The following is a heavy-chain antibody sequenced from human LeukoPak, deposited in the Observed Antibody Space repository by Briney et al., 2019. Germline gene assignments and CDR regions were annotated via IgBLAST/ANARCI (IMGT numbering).Heavy chain of an antibody. CDR2: IIHRGST. D-gene: IGHD6-6*01. CDR3: ARGDTVAARPGRFDY. V-gene: IGHV4-39*07. J-gene: IGHJ4*02. CDR1: GGSISSSSYY. Sequence: SETLSLTCTVSGGSISSSSYYWGWIRQPPGKGLEWIGEIIHRGSTNYNPSLKSRLTISVDTSKNQFSLKLSSVTAADTAVYYCARGDTVAARPGRFDYWGQGTLVTVSS.